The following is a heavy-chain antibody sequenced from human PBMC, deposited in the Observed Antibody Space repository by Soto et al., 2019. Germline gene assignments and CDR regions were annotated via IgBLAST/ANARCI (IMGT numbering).Heavy chain of an antibody. CDR2: IYYSGST. D-gene: IGHD6-19*01. V-gene: IGHV4-61*01. Sequence: ETTSLTWQESGGAVRIGSCWWSWIRQTQGKGLEWIGYIYYSGSTNYNPSLKSRVTISVDTSKNQFSLKLSSVTAADTAVYYCARGSYSSGWNYYYGMDVWGQGTTVTGSS. CDR1: GGAVRIGSCW. CDR3: ARGSYSSGWNYYYGMDV. J-gene: IGHJ6*02.